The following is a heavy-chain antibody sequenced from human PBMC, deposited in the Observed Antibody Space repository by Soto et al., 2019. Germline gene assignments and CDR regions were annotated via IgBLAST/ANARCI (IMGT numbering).Heavy chain of an antibody. CDR1: GFMFNSYA. D-gene: IGHD2-21*02. Sequence: EVQLVESGGGLVQPGGSLRLSCAASGFMFNSYAMHWVRQAPGKGLEYVSAISSLGDSTFYANSVKDRFTIFRDNFTNTLYLQMGSLRAEDMAVYYCERRTAGWYFDLWGRGTLVTVSS. J-gene: IGHJ2*01. CDR2: ISSLGDST. CDR3: ERRTAGWYFDL. V-gene: IGHV3-64*01.